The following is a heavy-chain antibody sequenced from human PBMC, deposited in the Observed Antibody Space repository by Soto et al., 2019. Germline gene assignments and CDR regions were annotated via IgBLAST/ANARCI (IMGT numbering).Heavy chain of an antibody. Sequence: QVQLVQSGAELRKPGASVKISCTASGYTFTTYYIQWVRQAPGQGLEWTGIINHSGGRRNYAQKIQGRVIMTSDTFTRTVYMELRCLRSEYTAMYYCARAYVWHSYTSGAFDPWGQGTLVTVFS. J-gene: IGHJ5*02. CDR3: ARAYVWHSYTSGAFDP. V-gene: IGHV1-46*01. CDR1: GYTFTTYY. CDR2: INHSGGRR. D-gene: IGHD3-22*01.